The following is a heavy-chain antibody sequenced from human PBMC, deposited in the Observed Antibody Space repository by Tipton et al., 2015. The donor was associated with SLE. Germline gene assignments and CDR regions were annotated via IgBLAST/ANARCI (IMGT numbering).Heavy chain of an antibody. CDR1: GFTFSNYA. D-gene: IGHD2-21*01. CDR2: ISGSGGSS. V-gene: IGHV3-23*01. J-gene: IGHJ4*02. Sequence: GSLRLSCAASGFTFSNYAMKWVRQAPGKGLEWVASISGSGGSSFYAESVKGRFSISRDNSKNSLYLQMNGLGADDTAVYYCAKEGEIRDWGQGTLVTVSS. CDR3: AKEGEIRD.